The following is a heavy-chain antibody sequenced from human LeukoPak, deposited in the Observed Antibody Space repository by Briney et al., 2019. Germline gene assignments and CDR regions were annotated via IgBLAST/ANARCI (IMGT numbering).Heavy chain of an antibody. CDR1: GFTFSSYG. Sequence: GGSLRLSCAASGFTFSSYGMHWVRQAPGKGLEWVAVISYDGSNKYYADSVKGRFTISRDNSKNTLYLQMNSLRAEDTAVYYCARYGVGATHFDYWGQGTLVTVSS. V-gene: IGHV3-30*03. CDR2: ISYDGSNK. CDR3: ARYGVGATHFDY. D-gene: IGHD1-26*01. J-gene: IGHJ4*02.